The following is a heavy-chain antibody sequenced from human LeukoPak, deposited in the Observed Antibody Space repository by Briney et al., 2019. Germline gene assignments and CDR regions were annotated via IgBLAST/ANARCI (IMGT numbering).Heavy chain of an antibody. CDR1: GGSFSGYY. CDR3: ARGPYDILTGYFYYFDY. CDR2: INHSGST. V-gene: IGHV4-34*01. Sequence: SETLSLTCAVYGGSFSGYYWSWIRQPPGKGLEWIGEINHSGSTNYNPSLKSRVTISVDTSKNQFSLKLSSVTAADTAVYYCARGPYDILTGYFYYFDYWGQGTLVTVSS. J-gene: IGHJ4*02. D-gene: IGHD3-9*01.